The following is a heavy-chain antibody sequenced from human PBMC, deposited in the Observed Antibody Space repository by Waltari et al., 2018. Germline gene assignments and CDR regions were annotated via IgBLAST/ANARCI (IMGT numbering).Heavy chain of an antibody. CDR2: IYHSGST. Sequence: QVQLQESGPGLVKPSETLSLTCAVSGFSISSGYYWGWIRQPPGRGLEWIGSIYHSGSTYYNPSLKSRATISVDTSKNQFSLKLSSGTAADTAVYYCAREGRSIAPAGTRRKDFTFDYWGQGTLVTVSS. CDR3: AREGRSIAPAGTRRKDFTFDY. CDR1: GFSISSGYY. V-gene: IGHV4-38-2*02. D-gene: IGHD6-13*01. J-gene: IGHJ4*02.